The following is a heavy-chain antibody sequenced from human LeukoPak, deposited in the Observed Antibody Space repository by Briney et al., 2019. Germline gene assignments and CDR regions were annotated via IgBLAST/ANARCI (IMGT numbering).Heavy chain of an antibody. CDR2: IRSKANSYAT. D-gene: IGHD6-19*01. CDR3: TSLAVAGTMYDWFDP. Sequence: GGSLRLSCAASGFTFSGSAMHWVRQASGKGLEWVGRIRSKANSYATAYAASVKGRFTISRDDSKNTAYLQMNSLKTEDTAVYYCTSLAVAGTMYDWFDPWGQGTLVTVSS. CDR1: GFTFSGSA. J-gene: IGHJ5*02. V-gene: IGHV3-73*01.